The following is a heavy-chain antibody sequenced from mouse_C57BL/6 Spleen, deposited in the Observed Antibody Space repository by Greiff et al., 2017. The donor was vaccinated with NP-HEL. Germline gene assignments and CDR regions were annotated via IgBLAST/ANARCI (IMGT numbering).Heavy chain of an antibody. Sequence: EVMLVESGGGLVKPGGSLKLSCAASGFTFSSYAMSWVRQTPEKRLEWVATISDGGSYTYYPDNVKGRFTISRDNAKNNLYLQMSHLKSEDTAMYYCARGITTVDWYFDVWGTGTTVTVSS. CDR1: GFTFSSYA. CDR3: ARGITTVDWYFDV. J-gene: IGHJ1*03. D-gene: IGHD1-1*01. V-gene: IGHV5-4*03. CDR2: ISDGGSYT.